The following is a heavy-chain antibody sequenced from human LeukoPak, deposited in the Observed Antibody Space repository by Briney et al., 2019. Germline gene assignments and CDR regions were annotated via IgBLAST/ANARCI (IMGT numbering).Heavy chain of an antibody. V-gene: IGHV3-23*01. CDR1: GFTFSSYA. CDR3: AKDVSDWENYYYYGMDV. J-gene: IGHJ6*02. CDR2: ISGSGGST. D-gene: IGHD3-9*01. Sequence: GGSLRLSCAASGFTFSSYAMSWVRQAPGKGLEWVSAISGSGGSTYYADSVKGRFTISRDNSKNTLYLQMNSLRAEDTAVYYCAKDVSDWENYYYYGMDVWGQGTTVTVSS.